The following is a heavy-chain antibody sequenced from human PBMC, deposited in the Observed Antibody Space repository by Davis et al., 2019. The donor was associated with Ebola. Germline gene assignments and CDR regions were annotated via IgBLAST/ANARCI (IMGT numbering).Heavy chain of an antibody. J-gene: IGHJ4*02. CDR3: ASAVSGWYFFDY. V-gene: IGHV4-34*01. CDR1: GGSFSGYY. D-gene: IGHD6-19*01. CDR2: INHSGST. Sequence: PSETLSLTCAVYGGSFSGYYWSWIRQPPGKGLEWIGEINHSGSTNYNPSLKSRVTISVDTSKNQFSLKLSSVTAADTAVYYCASAVSGWYFFDYWGQGTLVTVSS.